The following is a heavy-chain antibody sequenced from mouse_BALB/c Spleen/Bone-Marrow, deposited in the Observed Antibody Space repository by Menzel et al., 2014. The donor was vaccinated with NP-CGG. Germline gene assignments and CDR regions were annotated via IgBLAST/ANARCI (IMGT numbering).Heavy chain of an antibody. CDR1: GYAFTNYL. V-gene: IGHV1-54*01. Sequence: QVQLQQSGAELVRPGTSVKVSCKASGYAFTNYLIEWVKQRPGQGLEWIGVINPGSGGTNYCEKFKGKATLTADKSSSTAYMQLSSLTSHDSAVYFCARSTGTLFDYWGQGTTLTVS. CDR3: ARSTGTLFDY. D-gene: IGHD4-1*02. J-gene: IGHJ2*01. CDR2: INPGSGGT.